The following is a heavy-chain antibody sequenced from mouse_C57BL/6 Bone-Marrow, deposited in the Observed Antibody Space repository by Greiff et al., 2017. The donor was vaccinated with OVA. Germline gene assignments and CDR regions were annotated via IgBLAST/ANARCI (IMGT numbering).Heavy chain of an antibody. CDR1: GYSFTSYY. CDR3: ARVESNYRGNYAMDY. Sequence: QVQLKQSGPELVKPGASVKISCKASGYSFTSYYIHWVKQRPGQGLEWIGWIYPGSGNTKYNEKFKGKATLTADTSSSTAYLQLRRLTSADSAVYYCARVESNYRGNYAMDYWGQGTSVTVSS. D-gene: IGHD2-5*01. J-gene: IGHJ4*01. CDR2: IYPGSGNT. V-gene: IGHV1-66*01.